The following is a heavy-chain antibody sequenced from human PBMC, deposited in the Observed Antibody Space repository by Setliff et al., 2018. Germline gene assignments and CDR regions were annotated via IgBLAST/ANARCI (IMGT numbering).Heavy chain of an antibody. D-gene: IGHD5-12*01. J-gene: IGHJ5*02. CDR3: ARSDSGYAMFDP. CDR1: GFSFTDFW. V-gene: IGHV5-51*01. CDR2: IYAGDSDT. Sequence: PGESLKISCKGSGFSFTDFWIGWVRQMPGKGLEWMGLIYAGDSDTRYNPSFQGQVTISADKSISTAYLQWSSLKASDTAMYYCARSDSGYAMFDPWGQGTLVTVSS.